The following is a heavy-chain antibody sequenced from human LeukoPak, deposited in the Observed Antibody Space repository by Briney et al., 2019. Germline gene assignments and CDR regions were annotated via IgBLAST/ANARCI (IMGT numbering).Heavy chain of an antibody. Sequence: SETLSLTCTVSGGSISSYYWSWIRQPPGKGLEWIGSIYYSGSTYYNPSLKSRVTISVDTSKSQFSLRLSSVTAADTAVYYCARVTGYIVEDYFDYWGQGTLVTDSS. CDR1: GGSISSYY. J-gene: IGHJ4*02. CDR2: IYYSGST. D-gene: IGHD3-22*01. CDR3: ARVTGYIVEDYFDY. V-gene: IGHV4-59*01.